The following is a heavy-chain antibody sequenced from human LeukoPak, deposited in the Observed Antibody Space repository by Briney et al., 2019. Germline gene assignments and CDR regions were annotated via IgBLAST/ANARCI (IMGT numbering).Heavy chain of an antibody. J-gene: IGHJ4*02. Sequence: ASVKVSCKASGGTFSSYAISWVRQAPGQGLVWMGGIIPIFGTANYAQKFQGRVTITADESTSTAYMELSSLRSEDTAVYYCAGYCSSTSCYASLYWGQGTLVTVSS. V-gene: IGHV1-69*13. D-gene: IGHD2-2*01. CDR3: AGYCSSTSCYASLY. CDR2: IIPIFGTA. CDR1: GGTFSSYA.